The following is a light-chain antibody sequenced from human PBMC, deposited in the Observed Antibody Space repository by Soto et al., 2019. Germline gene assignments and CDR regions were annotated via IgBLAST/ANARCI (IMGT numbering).Light chain of an antibody. CDR1: QSISRS. V-gene: IGKV1-39*01. CDR2: DAS. CDR3: HQSYSIPPT. Sequence: DIQLTQSPSSLSGSVGDRVTITCRTSQSISRSLNWYQQRPGKAPKLLITDASTLQSGVPSRFSGSGYPTEFTLTISSLQPEDFATYYCHQSYSIPPTFGQGTKVDIK. J-gene: IGKJ1*01.